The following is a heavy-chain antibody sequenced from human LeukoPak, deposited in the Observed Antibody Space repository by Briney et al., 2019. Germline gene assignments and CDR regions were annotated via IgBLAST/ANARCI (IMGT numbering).Heavy chain of an antibody. CDR3: ARDLGYCSSTSCYNWFDP. V-gene: IGHV4-4*07. CDR1: GGSINNYF. J-gene: IGHJ5*02. Sequence: SETLSLTCTVSGGSINNYFWSWIRQPAGKGLEWIGRIYTSGSTNYNPSLKSRVTISVDTSKNQFSLKLSSVTAADTAVYYCARDLGYCSSTSCYNWFDPWGQGTLVTVSS. CDR2: IYTSGST. D-gene: IGHD2-2*01.